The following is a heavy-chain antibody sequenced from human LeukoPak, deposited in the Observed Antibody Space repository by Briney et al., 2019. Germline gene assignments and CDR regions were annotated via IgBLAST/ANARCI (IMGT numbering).Heavy chain of an antibody. D-gene: IGHD6-6*01. CDR2: IYYSGST. J-gene: IGHJ5*02. CDR3: ARAEYSSSSWFDP. Sequence: SQTLSLTCTVSGGSISSGGYYWSWIRQHPEKGLEWIGYIYYSGSTYYNPSFKNRVTISVDTSKNQFSLKLSSVTAADTAVYYCARAEYSSSSWFDPWGQGTLVTVSS. V-gene: IGHV4-31*03. CDR1: GGSISSGGYY.